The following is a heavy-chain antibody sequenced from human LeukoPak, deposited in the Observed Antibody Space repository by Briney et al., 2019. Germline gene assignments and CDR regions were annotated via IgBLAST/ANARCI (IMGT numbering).Heavy chain of an antibody. J-gene: IGHJ5*02. CDR3: ARDYGAELNWFDP. CDR1: GGSISSSSYY. V-gene: IGHV4-39*07. CDR2: IYYSGST. Sequence: SETLSLTCTVSGGSISSSSYYWGWIRQPPGKGLEWIGSIYYSGSTYYNPSLKSRVTISVDTSKNQFSLELSSVTAADTAVYYCARDYGAELNWFDPWGQGTLVTVSS. D-gene: IGHD1-7*01.